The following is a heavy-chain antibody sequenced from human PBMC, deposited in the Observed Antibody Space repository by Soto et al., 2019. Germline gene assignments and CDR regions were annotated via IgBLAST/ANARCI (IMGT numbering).Heavy chain of an antibody. Sequence: QVQLVESGGGVVQPGRSLRLSCAASGFTFSSYAMYWVRQAPGKGLEWVAVISYDGSNKYYADSVKGRFTISRDNSKNTLYLQMNSLRAEDTAVYYCARAKGDTAMVTALDYWGQGTLVTVSS. V-gene: IGHV3-30-3*01. CDR1: GFTFSSYA. CDR2: ISYDGSNK. J-gene: IGHJ4*02. CDR3: ARAKGDTAMVTALDY. D-gene: IGHD5-18*01.